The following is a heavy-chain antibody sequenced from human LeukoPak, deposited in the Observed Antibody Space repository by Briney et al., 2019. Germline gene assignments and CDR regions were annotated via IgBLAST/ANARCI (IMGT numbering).Heavy chain of an antibody. CDR3: ARGSQIFGVVIGY. V-gene: IGHV4-34*01. D-gene: IGHD3-3*01. J-gene: IGHJ4*02. CDR1: GGSFSGYY. CDR2: IYYSGST. Sequence: SETLSLTCAVYGGSFSGYYWSWIRQPPGKGLEWIGSIYYSGSTYYNPSLKSRVTISVDTSKNQFSLKLSSVTAADTAVYYCARGSQIFGVVIGYWGQGTLVTVSS.